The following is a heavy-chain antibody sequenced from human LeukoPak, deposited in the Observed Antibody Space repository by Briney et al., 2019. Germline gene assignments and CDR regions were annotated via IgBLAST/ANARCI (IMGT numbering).Heavy chain of an antibody. D-gene: IGHD5-12*01. Sequence: PGGSLRLSCAASGFTFSSYDMHWVRQATGKGLEWISAIGTAGDTYYPGSVKGRFTISSEKTKNSLYLQMNSLRAGDTAVYYCARGTVATKGSAFDIWGQGTMVTVSS. CDR3: ARGTVATKGSAFDI. J-gene: IGHJ3*02. CDR1: GFTFSSYD. CDR2: IGTAGDT. V-gene: IGHV3-13*04.